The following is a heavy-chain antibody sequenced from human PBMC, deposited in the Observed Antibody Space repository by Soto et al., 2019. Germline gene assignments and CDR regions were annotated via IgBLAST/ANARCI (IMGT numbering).Heavy chain of an antibody. CDR1: GFTLSTYS. CDR3: AKDTIIRGSGSYSSYYYYYYGMDV. Sequence: GGSLRLSCAASGFTLSTYSLNWVRQAPGKGLEWVAVIWWNSSSIGYADSVKGRFTISRDNAKNTLYLQMNSLRAEDTALYYCAKDTIIRGSGSYSSYYYYYYGMDVWGQGTTVTVSS. V-gene: IGHV3-9*01. D-gene: IGHD3-10*01. J-gene: IGHJ6*02. CDR2: IWWNSSSI.